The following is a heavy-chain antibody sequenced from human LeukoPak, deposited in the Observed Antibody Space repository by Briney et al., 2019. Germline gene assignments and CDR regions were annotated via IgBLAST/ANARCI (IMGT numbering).Heavy chain of an antibody. CDR2: IYSGDSDT. CDR1: GYSFSNYW. D-gene: IGHD6-19*01. V-gene: IGHV5-51*01. CDR3: ARSVAGTEDY. Sequence: GESLKISCKGSGYSFSNYWIGWVLQMPGKSLEWMGVIYSGDSDTRYSPSFPGQVTISADKSISTSYLQWSSLKDSDTAMYYCARSVAGTEDYWGQGTLVTVSS. J-gene: IGHJ4*02.